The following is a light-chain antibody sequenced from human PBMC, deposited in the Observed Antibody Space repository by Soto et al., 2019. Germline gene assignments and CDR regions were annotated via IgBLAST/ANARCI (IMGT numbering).Light chain of an antibody. CDR2: EVS. CDR1: SSDFGTYNL. Sequence: QSALTQPASVSGSPGQSITISCTGTSSDFGTYNLVSWYQQHPGKAPKLMIYEVSKRPSGVSNRFSASKSGNTASLTISGLQAEDEADYYCCSYARSSTLYVFGTGTKLTVL. V-gene: IGLV2-23*02. J-gene: IGLJ1*01. CDR3: CSYARSSTLYV.